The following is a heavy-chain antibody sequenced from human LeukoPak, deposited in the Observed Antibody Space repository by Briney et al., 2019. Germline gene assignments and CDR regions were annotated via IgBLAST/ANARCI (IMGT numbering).Heavy chain of an antibody. Sequence: PSETLSLTCTVPGGSISSYYWSWIRQPPGKGLEWIGYIYYSGSTNYNPSLKSRVTISVDTSKNQFSLKLSSVTAADTAVYYCARDHTSGWFDYWGQGTLVTVSS. CDR1: GGSISSYY. CDR2: IYYSGST. V-gene: IGHV4-59*01. J-gene: IGHJ4*02. D-gene: IGHD6-19*01. CDR3: ARDHTSGWFDY.